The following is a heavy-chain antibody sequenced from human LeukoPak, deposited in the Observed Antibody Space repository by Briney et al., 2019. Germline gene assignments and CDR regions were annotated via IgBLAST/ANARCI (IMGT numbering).Heavy chain of an antibody. CDR1: GYSISTGYY. V-gene: IGHV4-38-2*02. J-gene: IGHJ4*02. Sequence: PSETLSLTCAVSGYSISTGYYWGWIRQPPGKGLEWIGYIYYSGSTNYNPSLKSRVTISVDTSKNQFSLKLSSVTAADTAVYYCARDGGYCSSTSCPGLDYRGQGTLVTVSS. D-gene: IGHD2-2*01. CDR2: IYYSGST. CDR3: ARDGGYCSSTSCPGLDY.